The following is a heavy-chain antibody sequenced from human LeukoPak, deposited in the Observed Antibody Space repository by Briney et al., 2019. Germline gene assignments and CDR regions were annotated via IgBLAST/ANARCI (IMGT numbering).Heavy chain of an antibody. J-gene: IGHJ4*02. V-gene: IGHV4-30-2*01. Sequence: SETLSLTCAVSGGSISSGGYSWSWIRQPPGTGLEWIGYIYHSGSTYYNPSLKSRVTISVDRSKSQFSLKLSSVTAADTAVYYCARGLPHRYYFDYWGQGTLVTVSS. CDR3: ARGLPHRYYFDY. CDR2: IYHSGST. D-gene: IGHD5-18*01. CDR1: GGSISSGGYS.